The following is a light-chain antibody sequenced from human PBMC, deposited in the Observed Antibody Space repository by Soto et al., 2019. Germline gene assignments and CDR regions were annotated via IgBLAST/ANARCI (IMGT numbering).Light chain of an antibody. CDR3: QQYDNSPYT. CDR2: AAS. V-gene: IGKV3-20*01. CDR1: QSVSSDY. Sequence: EIVLTQSPGTLSLSPGERASLSCRASQSVSSDYLAWFQQRPGQTPRLLIYAASTRATGIPDRFSGSGSGTDFTLTISRLEPEDFAVYYCQQYDNSPYTFGQGTKLEI. J-gene: IGKJ2*01.